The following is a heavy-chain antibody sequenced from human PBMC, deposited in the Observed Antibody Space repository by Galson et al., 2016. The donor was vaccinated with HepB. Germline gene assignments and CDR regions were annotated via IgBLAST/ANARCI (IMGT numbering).Heavy chain of an antibody. V-gene: IGHV3-66*02. D-gene: IGHD2-15*01. CDR1: GFTVSTSD. CDR3: ARSGYCSSGGTCYWVGSDY. Sequence: SLRLSCAASGFTVSTSDLTWVRQAPGKGLEWVSTIYNAGATYYADSVKGRFTISRDNSKNTLYLQMNSLRPEDSAVYYCARSGYCSSGGTCYWVGSDYWGQGALVTVSS. CDR2: IYNAGAT. J-gene: IGHJ4*02.